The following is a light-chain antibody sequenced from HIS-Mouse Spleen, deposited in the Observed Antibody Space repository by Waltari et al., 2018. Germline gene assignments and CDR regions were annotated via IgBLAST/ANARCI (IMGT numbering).Light chain of an antibody. CDR2: DAS. V-gene: IGKV1-33*01. Sequence: DIQMTQSPSSLSASVGDRVTITCQASQDISNYLNWYQQEPGKAPKLLIYDASNLETGVPSRFSGSGSGTDFTFTISSLQPEDIATYYCPQYDNLPLTFGGGTKVEIK. J-gene: IGKJ4*01. CDR3: PQYDNLPLT. CDR1: QDISNY.